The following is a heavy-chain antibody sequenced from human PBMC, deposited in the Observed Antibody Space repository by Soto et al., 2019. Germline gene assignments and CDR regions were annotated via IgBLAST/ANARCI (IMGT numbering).Heavy chain of an antibody. V-gene: IGHV1-46*01. J-gene: IGHJ4*02. CDR2: INPSGGST. Sequence: ASVKVSCKASGYTFTSYYMHWVRQAPGQGLEWMGIINPSGGSTSYAQKFQGRVTMTRDTSTSTVYMELSSLRSEDTAVYYCARDHAMGATYKSAPSGYWGQGTLVTVSS. CDR1: GYTFTSYY. D-gene: IGHD1-26*01. CDR3: ARDHAMGATYKSAPSGY.